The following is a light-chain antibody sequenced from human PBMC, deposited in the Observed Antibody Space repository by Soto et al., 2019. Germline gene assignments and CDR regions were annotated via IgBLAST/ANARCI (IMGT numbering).Light chain of an antibody. CDR3: QQSYSTTWT. J-gene: IGKJ1*01. CDR2: AAS. V-gene: IGKV1-39*01. Sequence: IQMTQSPSSLSASVGDRVTITCRASQGIRNDLGWYQQKPGKAPKLLIYAASSLQSGVPSRFSGSGSETDFTLTISSLQPEDFATYSCQQSYSTTWTFGQGTKVEIQ. CDR1: QGIRND.